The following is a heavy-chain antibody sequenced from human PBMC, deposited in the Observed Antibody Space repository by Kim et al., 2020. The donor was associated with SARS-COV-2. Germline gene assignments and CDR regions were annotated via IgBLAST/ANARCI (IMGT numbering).Heavy chain of an antibody. Sequence: ASVKVSCKASGYTFTSYGISWVRQAPGQGLEWMGWISAYNGNTNYAQKLQGRVTMTTDTSTSTAYMELRSLRSDDTAVYYCARDGHPYCSSTSCYINFNIMDSWGQGTLVTVSS. J-gene: IGHJ4*02. D-gene: IGHD2-2*02. CDR2: ISAYNGNT. CDR1: GYTFTSYG. CDR3: ARDGHPYCSSTSCYINFNIMDS. V-gene: IGHV1-18*04.